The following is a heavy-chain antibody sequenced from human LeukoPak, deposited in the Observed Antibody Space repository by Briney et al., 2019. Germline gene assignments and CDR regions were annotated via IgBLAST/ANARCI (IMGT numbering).Heavy chain of an antibody. Sequence: ASVKVSCKASGYTFTSYYMHWVRQAPGQGLEWMGIINPSGGSTSYAQKFQGRVTMTTDTSTSTAYMEMRSLRSDDTAVYYCARDGHRRHHYDSSGREYAFDIWGQGTMVTVSS. J-gene: IGHJ3*02. V-gene: IGHV1-46*01. D-gene: IGHD3-22*01. CDR1: GYTFTSYY. CDR2: INPSGGST. CDR3: ARDGHRRHHYDSSGREYAFDI.